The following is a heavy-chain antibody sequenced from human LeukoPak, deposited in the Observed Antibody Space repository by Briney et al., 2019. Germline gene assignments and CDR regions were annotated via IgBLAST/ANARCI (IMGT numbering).Heavy chain of an antibody. CDR3: ARVNYGDRDYYYMGV. Sequence: ASVKVSCKASGYTFTSYDINWVRQATGQGLEWMGWMNPNSGNTGYAQKFQGRVTMTRNTSISTAYMELSSLRSEDTAVYYCARVNYGDRDYYYMGVWGKGTTVTISS. D-gene: IGHD4-17*01. J-gene: IGHJ6*03. V-gene: IGHV1-8*01. CDR2: MNPNSGNT. CDR1: GYTFTSYD.